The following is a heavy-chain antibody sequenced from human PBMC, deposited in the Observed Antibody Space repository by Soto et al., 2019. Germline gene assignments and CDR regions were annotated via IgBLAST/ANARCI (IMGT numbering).Heavy chain of an antibody. V-gene: IGHV1-3*01. CDR3: ARGGHSYGRTGDY. CDR2: INAGNGNT. D-gene: IGHD5-18*01. J-gene: IGHJ4*02. CDR1: GYTFTSYA. Sequence: ASVKVSCKASGYTFTSYAMHWVRQAPGQRLEWMGWINAGNGNTKYSQKFQGRVTITRDTSASTAYMELSSLRSEDTAVYYCARGGHSYGRTGDYWGQGTLVTVSS.